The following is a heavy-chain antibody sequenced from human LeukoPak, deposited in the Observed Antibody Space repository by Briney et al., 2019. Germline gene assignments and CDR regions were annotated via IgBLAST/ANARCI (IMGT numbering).Heavy chain of an antibody. Sequence: ASVKVSCKASGYSFNDKYLHWVRQAPGQELEWMGSINPNSGGTNYAQKFQGRVTMTTDTSMSTAYMVLSRLTSDDTAVYYCARAGGRSWFDPWGQGTLVTVSS. CDR2: INPNSGGT. V-gene: IGHV1-2*02. J-gene: IGHJ5*02. CDR3: ARAGGRSWFDP. CDR1: GYSFNDKY.